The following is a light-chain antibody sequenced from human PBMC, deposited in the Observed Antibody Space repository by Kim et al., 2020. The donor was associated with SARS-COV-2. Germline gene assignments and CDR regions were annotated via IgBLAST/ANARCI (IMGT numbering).Light chain of an antibody. Sequence: AQGERGTRAGRGRQRCRGSYIVGDQQKPGEAPRLLIYGAYSRATGIPDRCSGSGSGIDFTLTISRREPEDFAVYYCQQYGSSPRTFGQGTKLEI. CDR3: QQYGSSPRT. CDR2: GAY. V-gene: IGKV3-20*01. CDR1: QRCRGSY. J-gene: IGKJ2*01.